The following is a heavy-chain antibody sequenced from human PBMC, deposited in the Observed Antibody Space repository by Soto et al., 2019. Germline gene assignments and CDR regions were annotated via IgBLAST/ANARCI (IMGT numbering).Heavy chain of an antibody. CDR2: ITDTGGDA. D-gene: IGHD3-10*01. CDR3: ARGSTDSYPGSRIFDF. Sequence: QAGGSLRLSCVASGLTFGSRAMSWVRQAPGEGLQWVSTITDTGGDAKYADSVRGRFVISRDNSKKTLYPQMTSLTAEDSAMYYCARGSTDSYPGSRIFDFWGRGTLVTVSS. CDR1: GLTFGSRA. J-gene: IGHJ4*02. V-gene: IGHV3-23*01.